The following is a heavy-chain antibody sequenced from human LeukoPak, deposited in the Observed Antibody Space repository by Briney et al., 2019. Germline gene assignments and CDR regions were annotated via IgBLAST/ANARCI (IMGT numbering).Heavy chain of an antibody. CDR2: IYYSGST. J-gene: IGHJ3*02. CDR1: GGSISTYY. Sequence: SETLSLTCTVSGGSISTYYWSWIRQPPGKGLEWIGYIYYSGSTNYNPSLKSRVTISVDTSNNQFSLKLSSVTAADTAMYYCARVSGGGYDFRAAFDIWGQGTMVTVSS. D-gene: IGHD5-12*01. V-gene: IGHV4-59*01. CDR3: ARVSGGGYDFRAAFDI.